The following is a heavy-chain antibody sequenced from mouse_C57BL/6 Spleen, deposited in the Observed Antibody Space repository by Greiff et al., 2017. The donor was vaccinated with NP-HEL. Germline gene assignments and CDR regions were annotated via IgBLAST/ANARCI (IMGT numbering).Heavy chain of an antibody. V-gene: IGHV1-80*01. CDR1: GYAFSSYW. CDR2: IYPGDGDT. D-gene: IGHD1-1*01. CDR3: ARGGNYYGSSYFDV. Sequence: QVQLQQSGAELVKPGASVKISCKASGYAFSSYWMNWVKQRPGKGLEWIGQIYPGDGDTNYNGKFKGKATLTADKSSSTAYMQLSSLTSEDSAVYFCARGGNYYGSSYFDVWGTGTTVTVSS. J-gene: IGHJ1*03.